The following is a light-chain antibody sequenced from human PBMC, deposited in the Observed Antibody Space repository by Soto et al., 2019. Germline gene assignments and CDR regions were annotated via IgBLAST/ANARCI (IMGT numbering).Light chain of an antibody. Sequence: EIVLTQSPGTLSLSPGERATLSCRASQSVASNYLAWYQHKPGQAPRLLIYVASSRATGIPDRFSGSGSGTAFTLTISRLEPEDFAVYYCQQYGTSPFTFGGGTNVEIK. CDR2: VAS. J-gene: IGKJ4*01. CDR1: QSVASNY. V-gene: IGKV3-20*01. CDR3: QQYGTSPFT.